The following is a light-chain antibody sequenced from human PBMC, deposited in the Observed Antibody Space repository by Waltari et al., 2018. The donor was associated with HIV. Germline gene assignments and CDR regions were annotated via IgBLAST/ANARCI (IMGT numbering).Light chain of an antibody. Sequence: DIQMTQSPSTLPASLGDRVIITCRASQPVKSWLAWYQQKPGQAPTLLISEASTLASGVPLRFSGSESGSQYTLTINSLQPEDFATYYCQQYKTVSRTFGQGTKV. J-gene: IGKJ1*01. CDR1: QPVKSW. CDR2: EAS. CDR3: QQYKTVSRT. V-gene: IGKV1-5*03.